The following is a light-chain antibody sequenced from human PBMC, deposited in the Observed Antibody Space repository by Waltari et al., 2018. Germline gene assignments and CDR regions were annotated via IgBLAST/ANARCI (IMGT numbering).Light chain of an antibody. CDR1: SGHSTST. V-gene: IGLV4-69*01. J-gene: IGLJ2*01. CDR2: VNSDGTH. Sequence: QLVLTQSPSASASLGAPVKLTCTLSSGHSTSTIAWHQQQPEKGPRYLMRVNSDGTHSKGDGIPDRFSGSTSGGERHLTISSLQSEDEADYYCQTWGTGTVVFGGGTKLTVL. CDR3: QTWGTGTVV.